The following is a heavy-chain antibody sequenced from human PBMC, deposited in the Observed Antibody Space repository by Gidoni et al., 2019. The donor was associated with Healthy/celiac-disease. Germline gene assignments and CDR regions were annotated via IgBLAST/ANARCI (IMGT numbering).Heavy chain of an antibody. CDR2: ISGSGGST. J-gene: IGHJ6*02. D-gene: IGHD3-3*01. CDR1: GFTFSSDA. CDR3: AKDMRITIFGVVDYYGMDV. V-gene: IGHV3-23*01. Sequence: EVQLLESGGGLVQPGGSLRLSCAASGFTFSSDARSWVRQAPGKGLEWVAAISGSGGSTYYAASVKGRFTISRDNSKNTLYLQMNSLRAEDTAVYYCAKDMRITIFGVVDYYGMDVWGQGTTVTVSS.